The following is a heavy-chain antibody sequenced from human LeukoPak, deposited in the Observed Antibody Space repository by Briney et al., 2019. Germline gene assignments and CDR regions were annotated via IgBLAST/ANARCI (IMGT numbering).Heavy chain of an antibody. CDR2: ISAGGDNT. CDR1: GFTFSSYA. Sequence: GGSLRLSCAASGFTFSSYAMSWVRQAPGKGLKWVSAISAGGDNTYYADSVKGRFTISRDNSRNTVYLQINSLRAEDTAVHYCAKEYRSPGPFDYWGQGTLVTVSS. J-gene: IGHJ4*02. D-gene: IGHD6-19*01. V-gene: IGHV3-23*01. CDR3: AKEYRSPGPFDY.